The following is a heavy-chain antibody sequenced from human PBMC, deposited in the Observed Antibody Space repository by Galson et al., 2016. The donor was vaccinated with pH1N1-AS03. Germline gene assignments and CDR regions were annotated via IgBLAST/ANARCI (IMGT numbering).Heavy chain of an antibody. J-gene: IGHJ4*02. Sequence: SLRLSCAASGSSFSSHWMRWVRQAPGKGLECVANIKQDGSGQYYVDSVKGRFTISRDNAKNSLYLQMNSLRAEDTAVYFCTRENRGASDYWGQGTLVTVSS. D-gene: IGHD3-10*01. CDR3: TRENRGASDY. CDR1: GSSFSSHW. CDR2: IKQDGSGQ. V-gene: IGHV3-7*01.